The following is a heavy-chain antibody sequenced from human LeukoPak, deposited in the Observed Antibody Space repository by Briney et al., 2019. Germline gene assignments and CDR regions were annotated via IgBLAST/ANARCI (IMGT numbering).Heavy chain of an antibody. CDR2: IWYDGSNK. Sequence: PGGSLRLSCAASGFTFNNYGMHWVRQAPGKGLEWVAVIWYDGSNKYYADSVKGRFTISRDDSKNTLYLQMNSLRDEDTAVYYCARRADVTLVRGVAYGMDVWGQGTTVTVSS. V-gene: IGHV3-33*01. CDR1: GFTFNNYG. J-gene: IGHJ6*02. D-gene: IGHD3-10*01. CDR3: ARRADVTLVRGVAYGMDV.